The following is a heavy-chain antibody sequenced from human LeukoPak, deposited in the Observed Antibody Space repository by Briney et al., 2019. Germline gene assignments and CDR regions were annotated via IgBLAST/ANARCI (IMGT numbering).Heavy chain of an antibody. D-gene: IGHD5-18*01. V-gene: IGHV3-30*03. CDR3: AREMGYSYGPHYFDY. CDR2: ISYDGSNR. Sequence: GRSLRLSCAASGFTFSNYGMHWVRQAPGKGLEWVAVISYDGSNRYYADSVKGRFTISRDNSKNTLYLQMNSLRVEDTAVYYCAREMGYSYGPHYFDYWGQGTLVTVSS. J-gene: IGHJ4*02. CDR1: GFTFSNYG.